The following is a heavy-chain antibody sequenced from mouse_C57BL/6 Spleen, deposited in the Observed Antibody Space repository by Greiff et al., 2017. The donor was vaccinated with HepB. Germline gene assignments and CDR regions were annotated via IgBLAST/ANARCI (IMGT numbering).Heavy chain of an antibody. V-gene: IGHV1-54*01. CDR2: INPGSGGT. D-gene: IGHD2-4*01. Sequence: VHLVESGAELVRPGTSVKVSCKASGYAFTNYLIEWVKQRPGQGLEWIGVINPGSGGTNYNEKFKGKATLTADKSSSTAYMQLSSLTSEDSAVYFCARGGDDYLFAYWGQGTLVTVSA. J-gene: IGHJ3*01. CDR1: GYAFTNYL. CDR3: ARGGDDYLFAY.